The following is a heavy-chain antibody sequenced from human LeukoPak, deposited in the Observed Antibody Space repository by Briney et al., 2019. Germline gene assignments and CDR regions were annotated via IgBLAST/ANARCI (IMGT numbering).Heavy chain of an antibody. CDR2: ISGSGGST. D-gene: IGHD3-3*01. J-gene: IGHJ4*02. CDR3: AKDQTTITIFGVATH. CDR1: GFTVSRNY. Sequence: HPGGSLRLSCAASGFTVSRNYMSWVRQAPGKGLEWASAISGSGGSTYYADSVKGRFTISRDNSKNTLYLQMNSLRAEDTAVYYCAKDQTTITIFGVATHWGQGTLVTVSS. V-gene: IGHV3-23*01.